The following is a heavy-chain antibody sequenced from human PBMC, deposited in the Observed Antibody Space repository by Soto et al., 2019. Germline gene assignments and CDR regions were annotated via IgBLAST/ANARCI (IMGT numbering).Heavy chain of an antibody. D-gene: IGHD3-22*01. J-gene: IGHJ4*02. CDR3: ARDGDFYDSSGYYYN. Sequence: QVQLVQSGAEVKKPGSSVKVSCKASGGTFNDYTINWVRQAPGQGLEWMGGIIPMFGTANYAQKFLGRVTITADESTNTVYMVLGRLRSEDTAVYFFARDGDFYDSSGYYYNWGQGTMVTVSS. CDR1: GGTFNDYT. V-gene: IGHV1-69*01. CDR2: IIPMFGTA.